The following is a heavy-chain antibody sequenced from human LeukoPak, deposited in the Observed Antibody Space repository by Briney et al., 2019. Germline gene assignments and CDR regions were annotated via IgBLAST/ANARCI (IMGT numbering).Heavy chain of an antibody. CDR3: ARDYEDAFDI. D-gene: IGHD5-12*01. CDR1: GYIFIGYY. CDR2: INPNSGGT. V-gene: IGHV1-2*02. Sequence: GASVKVSCKASGYIFIGYYMHWVRQAPGQGLEWMGGINPNSGGTNYAQKFQGRVTMTRDTSISTAYMELSRLRSDDTAVYYCARDYEDAFDIWGQGTMVTVSS. J-gene: IGHJ3*02.